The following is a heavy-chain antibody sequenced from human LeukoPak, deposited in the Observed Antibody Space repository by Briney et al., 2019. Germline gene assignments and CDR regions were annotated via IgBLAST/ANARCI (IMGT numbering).Heavy chain of an antibody. V-gene: IGHV4-30-2*01. D-gene: IGHD6-6*01. Sequence: PSETLSLTCAVSGGSISSGGYSWSWIRQPPGKGLEWIGYIYRSGSTYYNPSLKSRVTISVDRSKNQFSLKLSSVTAADTAVYYCARSSYSSSSSVWGQGTMVTVSS. J-gene: IGHJ3*01. CDR3: ARSSYSSSSSV. CDR2: IYRSGST. CDR1: GGSISSGGYS.